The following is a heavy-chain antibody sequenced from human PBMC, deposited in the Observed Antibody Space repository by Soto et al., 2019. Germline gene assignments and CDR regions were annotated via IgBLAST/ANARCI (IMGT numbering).Heavy chain of an antibody. CDR3: ARVRRYYGSGSYYNTIDY. CDR2: INPNSGGT. J-gene: IGHJ4*02. Sequence: ASVKVSCKASGYTFTSYAMHWVRQAPGQGLEWMGWINPNSGGTNYAQKFQGRVTMTRDTSISTAYMELSRLRSDDTAVYYCARVRRYYGSGSYYNTIDYWGQGTLGTVSS. D-gene: IGHD3-10*01. CDR1: GYTFTSYA. V-gene: IGHV1-2*02.